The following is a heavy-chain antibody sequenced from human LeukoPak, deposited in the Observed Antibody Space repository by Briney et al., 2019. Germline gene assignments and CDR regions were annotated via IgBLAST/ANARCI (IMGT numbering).Heavy chain of an antibody. CDR3: ARSLDFPSWFDP. Sequence: SVTVSFKASGGAFSSYAISWVRQAPGQGLEWMGGIIPIFGTANYAQKFQGRVTITADESTSTAYMELSSLRSEDTAAYYCARSLDFPSWFDPWGQGTLVTASS. V-gene: IGHV1-69*01. CDR2: IIPIFGTA. CDR1: GGAFSSYA. J-gene: IGHJ5*02.